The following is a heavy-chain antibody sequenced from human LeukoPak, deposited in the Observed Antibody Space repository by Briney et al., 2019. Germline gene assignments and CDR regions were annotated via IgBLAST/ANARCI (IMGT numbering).Heavy chain of an antibody. CDR2: IIPIFGTA. D-gene: IGHD3-22*01. J-gene: IGHJ3*02. CDR1: GGTFSSYA. Sequence: GASVKVSCKAPGGTFSSYAISWVRQAPGQGLEWMGGIIPIFGTANYAQKFQGRVTITADESTSTAYMELSSLRSEDTAVYYCASPSSGYYLDAFDIWGQGTMVTVSS. CDR3: ASPSSGYYLDAFDI. V-gene: IGHV1-69*01.